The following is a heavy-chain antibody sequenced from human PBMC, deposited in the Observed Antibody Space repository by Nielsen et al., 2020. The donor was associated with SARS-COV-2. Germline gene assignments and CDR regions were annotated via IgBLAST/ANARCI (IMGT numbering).Heavy chain of an antibody. D-gene: IGHD4-11*01. CDR3: ARGRRVATVTTSGFDY. J-gene: IGHJ4*02. Sequence: GESLKISYAASGFTFSSYWMHWVRQAPGKGLVWVSRINSDGSSTSYADSVKGRFTISRDNAKNTLYLQMNSLRAEDTAVYYCARGRRVATVTTSGFDYWGQGTLVTVSS. CDR1: GFTFSSYW. V-gene: IGHV3-74*01. CDR2: INSDGSST.